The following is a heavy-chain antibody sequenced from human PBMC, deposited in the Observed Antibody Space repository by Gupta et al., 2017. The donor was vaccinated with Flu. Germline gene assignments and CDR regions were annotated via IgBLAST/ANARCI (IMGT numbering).Heavy chain of an antibody. V-gene: IGHV6-1*01. J-gene: IGHJ4*02. CDR1: NSAT. CDR3: ARGRDGFNHFDL. Sequence: NSATWGWIRQSPSRGLEWLGRTYYRSKWYNDYALSVKTRITFNADTSANHLSLHLNSVTPEDTAVYYCARGRDGFNHFDLWGQGTLVTVSS. CDR2: TYYRSKWYN. D-gene: IGHD5-12*01.